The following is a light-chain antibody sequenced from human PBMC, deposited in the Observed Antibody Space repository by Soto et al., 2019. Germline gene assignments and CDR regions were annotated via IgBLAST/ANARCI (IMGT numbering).Light chain of an antibody. Sequence: EIVLTQSPATLSLSPGERATLSCRASQSVSSYLAWYQHKPGQAPRLLIYDASNRATGIPARFSGSGSGTDFTLTISSLEPEDFAVYYCQQYDDSLLTFGGGTKVEIK. CDR3: QQYDDSLLT. CDR1: QSVSSY. V-gene: IGKV3-11*01. CDR2: DAS. J-gene: IGKJ4*01.